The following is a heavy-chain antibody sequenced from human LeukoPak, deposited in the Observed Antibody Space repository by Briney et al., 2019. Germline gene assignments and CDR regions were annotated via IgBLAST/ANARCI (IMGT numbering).Heavy chain of an antibody. CDR1: GFPFSSYG. CDR3: ARENSGSYYGLDY. V-gene: IGHV3-33*01. CDR2: IWLEGSIK. D-gene: IGHD1-26*01. Sequence: PGGSLSLSGAPFGFPFSSYGMAWGRQAPGKGWGWVAVIWLEGSIKDYADSAKGRFTISRENSKNPLSLRMKSLRAGGTAVYYCARENSGSYYGLDYWGQGTLVTVSS. J-gene: IGHJ4*02.